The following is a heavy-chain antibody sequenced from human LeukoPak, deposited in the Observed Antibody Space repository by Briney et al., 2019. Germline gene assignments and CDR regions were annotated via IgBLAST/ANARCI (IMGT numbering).Heavy chain of an antibody. V-gene: IGHV1-2*02. CDR3: ASVMVRGPLDY. Sequence: GASVKVSCKASGYTFTGYYMHWVRQAPGQGLEWMGWINPNSGGTNYAQKFQGRVTMTRDTSISTAYMELTRLTSDDTAFYYCASVMVRGPLDYWGQGTVVTVSS. J-gene: IGHJ4*02. CDR1: GYTFTGYY. D-gene: IGHD3-10*01. CDR2: INPNSGGT.